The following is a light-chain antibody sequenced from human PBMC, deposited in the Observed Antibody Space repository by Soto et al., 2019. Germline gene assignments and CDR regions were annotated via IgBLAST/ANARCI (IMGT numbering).Light chain of an antibody. Sequence: QSVLTQPASVSGSPGQSITISCTGTSSDVGGYNYVSWYQQHPGKAPKLMIYDVSNRPSGVSNRFSGSKSGNTASLTISGLQAEDEADYYCSSYTSSSTPYVLGTGPKVTV. J-gene: IGLJ1*01. CDR2: DVS. CDR1: SSDVGGYNY. V-gene: IGLV2-14*01. CDR3: SSYTSSSTPYV.